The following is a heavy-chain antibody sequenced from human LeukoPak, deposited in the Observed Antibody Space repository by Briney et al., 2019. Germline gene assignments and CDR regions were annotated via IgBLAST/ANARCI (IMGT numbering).Heavy chain of an antibody. Sequence: GGSLRLSCAASGFTFDDYAMHWVRQAPGKGLEWVSGISWNSGSIGYADSVKGRFTISRDNAKNSLYLQMNSLRAEDMALYYCAKGVYYDILTGYYTFDYWGQGTLVTVSS. J-gene: IGHJ4*02. V-gene: IGHV3-9*03. CDR2: ISWNSGSI. CDR3: AKGVYYDILTGYYTFDY. CDR1: GFTFDDYA. D-gene: IGHD3-9*01.